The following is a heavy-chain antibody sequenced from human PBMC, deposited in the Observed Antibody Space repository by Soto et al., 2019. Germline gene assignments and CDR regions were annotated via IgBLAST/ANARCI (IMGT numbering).Heavy chain of an antibody. CDR3: ARATVTTYECDYFDY. Sequence: QVQLQESGPGLVKPSETLSLTCTVSGGSISSYYWSWIRQPPGKGLEWIGYIYYSGSTNYNPSLKRRVSISVDPSKNQFSLKLSSVTAADTAVYYCARATVTTYECDYFDYWGQGTLVTVSS. J-gene: IGHJ4*02. CDR1: GGSISSYY. CDR2: IYYSGST. V-gene: IGHV4-59*01. D-gene: IGHD4-17*01.